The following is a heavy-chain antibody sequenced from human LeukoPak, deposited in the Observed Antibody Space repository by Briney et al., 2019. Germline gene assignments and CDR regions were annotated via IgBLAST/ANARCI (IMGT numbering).Heavy chain of an antibody. J-gene: IGHJ4*02. Sequence: SGGSLRLSCAASGFTFSSHGMSWVRQAPGKGLEWVANIKQDGSEKYYVDSVKGRFTISRDNAKNSLYLQMNSLRAEDTAVYYCASQIAVGTDYWGQGTLVTVSS. CDR3: ASQIAVGTDY. CDR1: GFTFSSHG. CDR2: IKQDGSEK. V-gene: IGHV3-7*01. D-gene: IGHD6-19*01.